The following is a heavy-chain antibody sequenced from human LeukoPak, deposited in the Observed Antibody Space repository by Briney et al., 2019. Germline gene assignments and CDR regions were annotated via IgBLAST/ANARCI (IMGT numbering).Heavy chain of an antibody. CDR2: ISHSGST. Sequence: SETLSLTCAVYGGSFSGYYWSWIRQPPGKGLEWIGEISHSGSTNYNPSLKSRVTISVDTSKNQFSLKLSSVTAADTAVYYCARGNYDSSGYYLPFGYWGQGTLVTVSS. D-gene: IGHD3-22*01. CDR1: GGSFSGYY. CDR3: ARGNYDSSGYYLPFGY. J-gene: IGHJ4*02. V-gene: IGHV4-34*01.